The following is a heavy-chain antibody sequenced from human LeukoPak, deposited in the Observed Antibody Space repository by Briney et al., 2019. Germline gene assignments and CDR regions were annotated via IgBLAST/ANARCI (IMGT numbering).Heavy chain of an antibody. D-gene: IGHD2-2*01. J-gene: IGHJ3*02. CDR1: GGSISSSNW. V-gene: IGHV4-4*02. Sequence: SETLSLTCAVSGGSISSSNWWSWVRQPPGKGLEWIGEIYHSGSTNYNPSLKSRVTISVDKSKNQFSLKLSSVTAADTAVYYCARRFWVVVNAFDIWGQGTMVTVSS. CDR2: IYHSGST. CDR3: ARRFWVVVNAFDI.